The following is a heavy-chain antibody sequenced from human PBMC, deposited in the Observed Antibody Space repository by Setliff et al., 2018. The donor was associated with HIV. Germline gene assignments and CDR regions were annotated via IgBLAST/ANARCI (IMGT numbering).Heavy chain of an antibody. J-gene: IGHJ6*02. CDR2: IYNSGNS. D-gene: IGHD3-10*01. Sequence: SETLSLTCTVSGYFISSGYYWGWIRQPRGKGLEWIGNIYNSGNSVSNPSLKSRVTISVDTSKNQFSLTLNSVTAADTAVYYCARVEAKVRGATYGMDVWGQGTTVTVSS. V-gene: IGHV4-38-2*02. CDR3: ARVEAKVRGATYGMDV. CDR1: GYFISSGYY.